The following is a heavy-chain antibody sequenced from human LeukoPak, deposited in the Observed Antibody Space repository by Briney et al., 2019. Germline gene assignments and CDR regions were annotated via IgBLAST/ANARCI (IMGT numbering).Heavy chain of an antibody. V-gene: IGHV4-59*01. CDR2: IYYGGTT. Sequence: PSETLSLTCTVSGGSISTYYWSWIRQPPGKGLEWIGYIYYGGTTNYNPSLKSRVTISVDTSKNQFSLKLSSVTAADTAVYYCARDRWFDPWGQGILVTVSS. CDR1: GGSISTYY. CDR3: ARDRWFDP. J-gene: IGHJ5*02.